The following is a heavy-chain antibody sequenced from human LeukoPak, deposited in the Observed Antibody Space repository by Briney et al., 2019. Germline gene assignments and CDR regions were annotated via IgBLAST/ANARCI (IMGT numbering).Heavy chain of an antibody. V-gene: IGHV6-1*01. CDR2: TYYRSKWFN. CDR1: GDSVSSNTAA. D-gene: IGHD3-22*01. Sequence: PSQTLSLTCAISGDSVSSNTAAWNWIRQSPSRGLEWLGWTYYRSKWFNDYAVSVKSRISINPDTSKNQFSLQLNSVTPEDTAVYYCARALSYCDTSGQTSDAFDIWGQGTMVTVSS. CDR3: ARALSYCDTSGQTSDAFDI. J-gene: IGHJ3*02.